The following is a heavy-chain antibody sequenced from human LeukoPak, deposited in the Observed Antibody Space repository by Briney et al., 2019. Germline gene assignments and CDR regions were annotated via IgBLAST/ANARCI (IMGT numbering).Heavy chain of an antibody. CDR1: GFTFSSYA. D-gene: IGHD6-19*01. CDR2: ISGSGSST. Sequence: GGSLRLSCAASGFTFSSYAMSWVRQAPGKGLEWVSGISGSGSSTYYADSVKGRFTISRDNSKNTLYVQMSSLRAEDTAIYYCAKNSWKAVAGTHFDYWGQGTLVTVSS. J-gene: IGHJ4*02. V-gene: IGHV3-23*01. CDR3: AKNSWKAVAGTHFDY.